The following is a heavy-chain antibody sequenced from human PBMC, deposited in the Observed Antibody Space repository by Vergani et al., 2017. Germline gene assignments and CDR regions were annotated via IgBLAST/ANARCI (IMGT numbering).Heavy chain of an antibody. V-gene: IGHV4-39*01. CDR3: AITVGSSWYFDL. D-gene: IGHD6-13*01. CDR1: GGSISSSSYY. Sequence: QLQLPESGPGLVKPSETLSLTCTVSGGSISSSSYYWGWSRQPPGKGLEWIGSIYYSGSTYYNPSLKSRVTISVDTSKNQFSLKLSSVTAADTAVYYCAITVGSSWYFDLWGRGTLVTVSS. CDR2: IYYSGST. J-gene: IGHJ2*01.